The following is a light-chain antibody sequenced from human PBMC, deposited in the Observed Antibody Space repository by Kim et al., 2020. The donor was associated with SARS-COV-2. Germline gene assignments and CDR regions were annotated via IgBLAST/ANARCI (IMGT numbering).Light chain of an antibody. V-gene: IGKV3-11*01. Sequence: LSPGERATRSCRASQSVSSYLAWYQQKPGQAPRLLIYYASNRATGIPARFSGSGSGTDFTLTISSLEPEDFAVYYCQQRSNWPPLFGGGTKVDIK. CDR1: QSVSSY. CDR3: QQRSNWPPL. CDR2: YAS. J-gene: IGKJ4*01.